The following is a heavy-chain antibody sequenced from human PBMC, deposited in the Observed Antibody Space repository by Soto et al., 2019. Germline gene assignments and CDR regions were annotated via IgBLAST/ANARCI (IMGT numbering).Heavy chain of an antibody. J-gene: IGHJ4*02. CDR2: ISSSGSTI. D-gene: IGHD3-3*01. CDR1: GFTFSDYY. Sequence: GGSLRLSCAASGFTFSDYYMSWIRQAPGKGLKWVSYISSSGSTIYYADSVKGRFTISRDNAKNSLYLQMNSLRAEDTAVYYCARGLSDFWSGYYLINYWGQGTLVTVSS. V-gene: IGHV3-11*01. CDR3: ARGLSDFWSGYYLINY.